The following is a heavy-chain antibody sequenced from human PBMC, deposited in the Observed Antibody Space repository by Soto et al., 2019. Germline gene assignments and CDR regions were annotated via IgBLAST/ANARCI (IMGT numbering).Heavy chain of an antibody. V-gene: IGHV1-69*13. CDR1: GGTFSSYA. J-gene: IGHJ4*02. CDR2: IIPIFGTA. Sequence: SVKVSCKASGGTFSSYAISWVRQAPGQGLEWMGGIIPIFGTANYTQKFQGRVTITADESTSTAYMELSSLRSEDTAVYYCARDPTSMPGATGYFDYWGQGTLVTVS. D-gene: IGHD1-26*01. CDR3: ARDPTSMPGATGYFDY.